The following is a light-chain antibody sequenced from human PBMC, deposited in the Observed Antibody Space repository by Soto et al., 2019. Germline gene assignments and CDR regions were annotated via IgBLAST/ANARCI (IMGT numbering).Light chain of an antibody. CDR1: SSDVGLYDY. CDR3: SSYTSDSSYV. V-gene: IGLV2-14*01. J-gene: IGLJ1*01. CDR2: AVS. Sequence: QSALTQPASVSGSPGQSITISCTGTSSDVGLYDYVSWYQQHPGKAPQLMIYAVSNRPSGVSNRFSASKSGNTVSLFISGLQAEDEADYYCSSYTSDSSYVFGSGTKVTVL.